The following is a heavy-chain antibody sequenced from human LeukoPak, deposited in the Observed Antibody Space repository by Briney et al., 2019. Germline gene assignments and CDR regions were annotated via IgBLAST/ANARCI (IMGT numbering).Heavy chain of an antibody. CDR1: GGSISSSSYY. CDR2: IYYSGST. CDR3: AREYQLGRFGI. D-gene: IGHD2-2*01. J-gene: IGHJ3*02. V-gene: IGHV4-39*07. Sequence: SETLSLTCTVSGGSISSSSYYWRWIRRPPGKGLEWIGSIYYSGSTYYNPSLKSRVTISVDTSKNQFSLNFGSVTAADLAVYDCAREYQLGRFGIWGQGTMVTVSS.